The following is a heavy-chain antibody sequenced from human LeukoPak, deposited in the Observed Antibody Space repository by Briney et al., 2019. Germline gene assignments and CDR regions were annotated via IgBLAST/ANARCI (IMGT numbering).Heavy chain of an antibody. J-gene: IGHJ4*02. CDR2: ISSSSSYI. V-gene: IGHV3-21*01. Sequence: GGSLRLSCAGSGFTFSSYSMNWVRQAPGKGLEWVSSISSSSSYIYYADSVKGRFTISRDNAKNSLYLQMNSLRAEDTAVYYCASIVGATTSLGYWGQGTLVTVSS. CDR3: ASIVGATTSLGY. CDR1: GFTFSSYS. D-gene: IGHD1-26*01.